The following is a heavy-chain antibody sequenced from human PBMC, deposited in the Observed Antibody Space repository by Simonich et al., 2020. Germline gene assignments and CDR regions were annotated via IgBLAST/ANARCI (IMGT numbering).Heavy chain of an antibody. Sequence: QVQLQQWGAGLLKPSETLSLTCAVYGGSFSGYYGGWIRQPPGKGLEGIGEITHRGSTNYNPALKRRVTIAVDTAKNQFSRKLSSVTAADTAVYYCARGLRVAAASTAFQHWGQGTLVTVSS. CDR1: GGSFSGYY. CDR2: ITHRGST. J-gene: IGHJ1*01. CDR3: ARGLRVAAASTAFQH. D-gene: IGHD6-13*01. V-gene: IGHV4-34*01.